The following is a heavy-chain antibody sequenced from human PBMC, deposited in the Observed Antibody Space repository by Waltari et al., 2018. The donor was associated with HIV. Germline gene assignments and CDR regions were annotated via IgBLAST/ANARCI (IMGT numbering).Heavy chain of an antibody. D-gene: IGHD3-22*01. Sequence: EVQLVESGGGLVQPGGSLRLSCSASGFTFSNYPINWVRQAPGKGLEYVSAITSNGKNTYYVDSVKGRFTISRDNSKNMLYLQMRSLRAEDTALYYCVKDSGYNSSGGAFDIWGQGTMVIVSS. V-gene: IGHV3-64D*06. CDR3: VKDSGYNSSGGAFDI. J-gene: IGHJ3*02. CDR2: ITSNGKNT. CDR1: GFTFSNYP.